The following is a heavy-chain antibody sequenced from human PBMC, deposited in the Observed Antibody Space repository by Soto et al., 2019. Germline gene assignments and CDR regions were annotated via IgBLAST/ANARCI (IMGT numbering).Heavy chain of an antibody. CDR3: ARIIAAAGGRRYFDL. CDR1: GFTFSDYY. D-gene: IGHD6-13*01. Sequence: GGSLRLSCAASGFTFSDYYMSWIRQAPGKGLEWVSYINSSSTYTNYADSVKGRFTISRENAKNSLYLQMNSLRAENTAVYYCARIIAAAGGRRYFDLWGRGTLVTVSS. CDR2: INSSSTYT. V-gene: IGHV3-11*03. J-gene: IGHJ2*01.